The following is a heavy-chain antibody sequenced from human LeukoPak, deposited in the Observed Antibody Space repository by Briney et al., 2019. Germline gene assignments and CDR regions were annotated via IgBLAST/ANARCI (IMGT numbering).Heavy chain of an antibody. J-gene: IGHJ4*02. CDR2: ISGSGDST. V-gene: IGHV3-23*01. CDR3: AKRLSFGVAIGDFDY. D-gene: IGHD3-3*01. Sequence: GGSLRLSRAASGFTFSNYAMSWVRQAPGKGLDWVSAISGSGDSTYYADSVKGRFTISRDSSMETLYLQMNSLRAEDTATYFCAKRLSFGVAIGDFDYWGQGTLVTVSS. CDR1: GFTFSNYA.